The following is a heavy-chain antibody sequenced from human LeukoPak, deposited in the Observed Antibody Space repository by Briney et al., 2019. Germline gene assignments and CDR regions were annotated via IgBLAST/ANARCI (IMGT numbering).Heavy chain of an antibody. Sequence: GSSVKVSCKASGGTFSSYAISWVRQAPGQGLEWMGGIIPIFGTANYAQKFQGRVTITADESTSTAYMELSSLRSEDTAVYYCARSYSSSWQPNRKYNWFDPWGQGTLVTVSS. CDR3: ARSYSSSWQPNRKYNWFDP. CDR2: IIPIFGTA. CDR1: GGTFSSYA. V-gene: IGHV1-69*01. D-gene: IGHD6-13*01. J-gene: IGHJ5*02.